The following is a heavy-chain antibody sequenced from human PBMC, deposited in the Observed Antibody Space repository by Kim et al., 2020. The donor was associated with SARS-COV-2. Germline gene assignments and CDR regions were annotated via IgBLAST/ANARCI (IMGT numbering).Heavy chain of an antibody. Sequence: GGSLRLSCAASGFTFSSYGMHWVRQAPGKGLEWVAVISYDGSNKYYADSVKGRFTISRDNSKNTLYLQMNSLRAEDTAVYYCAKDQGYSYAPNWFDPCGQGTLVTVSS. CDR3: AKDQGYSYAPNWFDP. D-gene: IGHD5-18*01. CDR1: GFTFSSYG. J-gene: IGHJ5*02. V-gene: IGHV3-30*18. CDR2: ISYDGSNK.